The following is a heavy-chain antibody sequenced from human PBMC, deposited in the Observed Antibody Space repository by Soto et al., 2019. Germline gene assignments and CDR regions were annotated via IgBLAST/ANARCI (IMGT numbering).Heavy chain of an antibody. CDR2: ISYDGSNR. J-gene: IGHJ4*02. CDR3: AREVSGYPNY. Sequence: QVQLVESGGGVVQPGTSLRLSCAASGFTFRNYAMYWVRQTPGKGLECVAVISYDGSNRYYADSVKGRFTISRDNSKNTVYLQMNSLTVEDTAVYYCAREVSGYPNYWGQGTLVTVSS. D-gene: IGHD6-25*01. V-gene: IGHV3-30-3*01. CDR1: GFTFRNYA.